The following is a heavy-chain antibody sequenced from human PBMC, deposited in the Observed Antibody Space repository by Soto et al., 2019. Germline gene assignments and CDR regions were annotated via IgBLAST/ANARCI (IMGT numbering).Heavy chain of an antibody. Sequence: PSETLSLTCTVSGGSISSYYWSWILQPPGKGLEWIGYIYYSGSTNYNPSLKSRVTISVDTSKNQFSLKLSSVTAADTAVYYCARGQLRYFDWLLSGVGYFYYWGQGTLVTVSS. V-gene: IGHV4-59*01. J-gene: IGHJ4*02. CDR3: ARGQLRYFDWLLSGVGYFYY. D-gene: IGHD3-9*01. CDR1: GGSISSYY. CDR2: IYYSGST.